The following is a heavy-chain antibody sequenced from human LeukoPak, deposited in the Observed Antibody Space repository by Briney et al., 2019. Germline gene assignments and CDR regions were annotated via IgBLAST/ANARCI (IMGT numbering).Heavy chain of an antibody. Sequence: GESLKISCKGSGYIFTKYWIGWLRQLPGKGREGMGIIYPGDSDTRYSPSFQGQVTISADKSISTAYLQWSSLKASDSAMYYCARHGGVGAIAGFDPWGQGTLVTVSS. CDR1: GYIFTKYW. V-gene: IGHV5-51*01. J-gene: IGHJ5*02. D-gene: IGHD1-26*01. CDR3: ARHGGVGAIAGFDP. CDR2: IYPGDSDT.